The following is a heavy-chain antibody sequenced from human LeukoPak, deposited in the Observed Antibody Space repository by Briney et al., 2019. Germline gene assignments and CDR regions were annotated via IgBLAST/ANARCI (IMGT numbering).Heavy chain of an antibody. Sequence: EASVKVSFKASGYTFTDYYMHWVRQAPGQGLEWMGWISPNSGDTNYAQNFQGRVTMTRDTSISTAYMELSRLRSDDTAVYYCARVGNYYDSDGYYGFDYWGQGTLVTVSS. J-gene: IGHJ4*02. CDR1: GYTFTDYY. D-gene: IGHD3-22*01. CDR3: ARVGNYYDSDGYYGFDY. V-gene: IGHV1-2*02. CDR2: ISPNSGDT.